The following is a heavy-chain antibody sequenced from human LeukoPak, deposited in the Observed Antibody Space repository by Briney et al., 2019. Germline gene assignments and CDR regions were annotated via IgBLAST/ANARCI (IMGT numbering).Heavy chain of an antibody. CDR1: GGSISSYY. J-gene: IGHJ6*02. Sequence: PSETLSLTCTVSGGSISSYYWSWIRQPAGKGLEWIGRIYTSGSTNYNPSLKSRVTMSVDTSKNQFSLKLSSVTAADTAAYYCARDLTYYDILTGYQPYYYYYGMDVWGQGTTVTVSS. V-gene: IGHV4-4*07. CDR3: ARDLTYYDILTGYQPYYYYYGMDV. D-gene: IGHD3-9*01. CDR2: IYTSGST.